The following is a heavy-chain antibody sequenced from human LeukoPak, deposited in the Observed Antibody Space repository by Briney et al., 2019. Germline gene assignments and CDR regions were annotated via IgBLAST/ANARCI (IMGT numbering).Heavy chain of an antibody. Sequence: SETLSLTCTVSGGSISSHYWSWIRQPPGKGLEWIGYIYYSGSTNYNPSLKSRVTISVDTSKNQFSLKLSSVTAADTAVYYCARVLRRDYYDSSANDAFDIWGQGTMVTVSS. CDR1: GGSISSHY. V-gene: IGHV4-59*11. CDR3: ARVLRRDYYDSSANDAFDI. CDR2: IYYSGST. D-gene: IGHD3-22*01. J-gene: IGHJ3*02.